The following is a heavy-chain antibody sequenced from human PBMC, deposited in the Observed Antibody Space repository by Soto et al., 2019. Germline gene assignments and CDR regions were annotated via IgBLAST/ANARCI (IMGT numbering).Heavy chain of an antibody. D-gene: IGHD6-25*01. CDR1: GGTFSSYA. CDR2: IIPIFGTA. Sequence: SVKVSCKASGGTFSSYAISWVRQAPGQGLEWMGGIIPIFGTANYAQKFQGRVTITADESTSTAYMELSSLRSEDTAVYYCARVDYSSASNYYFDYWGQGTLVTVSS. V-gene: IGHV1-69*13. CDR3: ARVDYSSASNYYFDY. J-gene: IGHJ4*02.